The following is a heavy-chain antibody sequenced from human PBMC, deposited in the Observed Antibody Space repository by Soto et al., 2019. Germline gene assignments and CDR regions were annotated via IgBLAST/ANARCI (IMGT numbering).Heavy chain of an antibody. D-gene: IGHD1-26*01. Sequence: PGGSLRLSCAASGFTFSSYSMNWVRQAPGKGLEWVSSISSSSSYIYYADTVKGRFNISRDNAKNSLYLQMNNLRAEDTAEYYCARDRNVPGPRGAYWGQGTLVTVSS. CDR2: ISSSSSYI. CDR1: GFTFSSYS. CDR3: ARDRNVPGPRGAY. J-gene: IGHJ4*02. V-gene: IGHV3-21*01.